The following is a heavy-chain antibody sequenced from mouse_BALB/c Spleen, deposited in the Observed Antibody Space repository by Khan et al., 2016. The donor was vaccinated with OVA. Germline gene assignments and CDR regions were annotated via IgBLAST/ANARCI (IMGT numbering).Heavy chain of an antibody. Sequence: QVQLQQSGPELVRPGVSVKISCKGPDYTFTDYPMHWVQQSPVKSLEWIGAVSTSYGNTNYNQQFKGKAIMTVDNSSSTAYFELARLTSEDSAIYYCASDYGYTLYAYWGQGTLVTVSA. CDR2: VSTSYGNT. D-gene: IGHD2-2*01. V-gene: IGHV1S137*01. CDR3: ASDYGYTLYAY. CDR1: DYTFTDYP. J-gene: IGHJ3*01.